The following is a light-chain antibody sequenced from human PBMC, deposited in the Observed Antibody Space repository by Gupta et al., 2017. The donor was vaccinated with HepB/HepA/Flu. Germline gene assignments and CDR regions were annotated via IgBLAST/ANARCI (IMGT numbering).Light chain of an antibody. J-gene: IGKJ4*01. Sequence: DIVMTQSPDSLAVSLGERATINCKSSQSILFSPNNKNYLAWYQQKPGQPPKLLIYWASTRESGVPDRFSGSGSGTDFTLTISSLQAEDVAVYYCQQYYNVPPLTFGGGTKVEIK. CDR2: WAS. CDR3: QQYYNVPPLT. CDR1: QSILFSPNNKNY. V-gene: IGKV4-1*01.